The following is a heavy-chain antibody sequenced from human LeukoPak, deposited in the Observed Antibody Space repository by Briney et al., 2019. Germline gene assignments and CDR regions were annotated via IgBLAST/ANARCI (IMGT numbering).Heavy chain of an antibody. CDR1: GFTFSDYA. Sequence: SGGSLRLSCAASGFTFSDYAMHWGRQAPGKGLEWVAVISYDERDKYFADSVKGRFTISRDNSNNTLYLQMNSLRAEDAAVYYCARSKKGLSLVGGNCFDYWGQGTLVTVSS. J-gene: IGHJ4*02. CDR2: ISYDERDK. CDR3: ARSKKGLSLVGGNCFDY. V-gene: IGHV3-30*01. D-gene: IGHD2-15*01.